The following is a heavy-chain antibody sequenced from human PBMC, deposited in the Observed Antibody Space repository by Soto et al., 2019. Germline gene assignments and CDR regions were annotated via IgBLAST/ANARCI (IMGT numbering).Heavy chain of an antibody. CDR1: CDSISTYY. D-gene: IGHD2-21*01. Sequence: SETLSLTCDVSCDSISTYYWSWIRQPPGKGLEWIGYVYYSGSSLYNPSLESRVTMSIDMSKKQVSLKLTSVIAADTAVYYCARTRMIEAWIDYWGHGTLVTVSS. V-gene: IGHV4-59*01. CDR3: ARTRMIEAWIDY. CDR2: VYYSGSS. J-gene: IGHJ4*01.